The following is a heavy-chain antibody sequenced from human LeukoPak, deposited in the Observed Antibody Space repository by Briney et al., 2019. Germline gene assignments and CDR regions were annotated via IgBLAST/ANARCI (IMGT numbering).Heavy chain of an antibody. Sequence: SETLSLTCTVSGGSISGYYWSWIRQPPGKGLEWIGYIYYSGGTNYSPSLKSRVTISLDTSKNQFSLKLSSVTAADTAVYYCARSHSSGWYDDYWGQGTLVTVSS. J-gene: IGHJ4*02. V-gene: IGHV4-59*01. CDR1: GGSISGYY. CDR2: IYYSGGT. D-gene: IGHD6-19*01. CDR3: ARSHSSGWYDDY.